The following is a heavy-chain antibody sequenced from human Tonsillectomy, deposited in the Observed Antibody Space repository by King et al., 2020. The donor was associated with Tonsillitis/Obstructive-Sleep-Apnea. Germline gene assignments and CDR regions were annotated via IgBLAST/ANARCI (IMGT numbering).Heavy chain of an antibody. CDR2: IVVGSGNI. V-gene: IGHV1-58*01. CDR3: EAANDFCGGAFYSFDP. Sequence: STAVQWVRQARGQRLECIGWIVVGSGNINYAQKFQERVTITRDMSTRTAYMELSSLRSEYTAVYYCEAANDFCGGAFYSFDPLGHGTLFTVSS. J-gene: IGHJ5*02. D-gene: IGHD2-21*02. CDR1: STA.